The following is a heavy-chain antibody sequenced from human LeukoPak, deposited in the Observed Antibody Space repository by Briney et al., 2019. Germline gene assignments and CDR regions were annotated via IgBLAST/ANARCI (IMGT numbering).Heavy chain of an antibody. CDR1: GGTFSSYA. J-gene: IGHJ6*03. CDR2: IIPIFGTA. V-gene: IGHV1-69*13. D-gene: IGHD3-10*01. CDR3: ARGEGSGSYYNGEYYYYYMDV. Sequence: RASVKVSCKASGGTFSSYAISWVRQAPGQGLEWMGGIIPIFGTANYAQKFQGRVTITADESTSTAYMELSSLRSEDTAVYYCARGEGSGSYYNGEYYYYYMDVWGKGTTVTISS.